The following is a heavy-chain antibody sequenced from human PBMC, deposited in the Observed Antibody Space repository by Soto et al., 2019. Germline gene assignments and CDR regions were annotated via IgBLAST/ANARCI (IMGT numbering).Heavy chain of an antibody. J-gene: IGHJ4*02. CDR1: GGSISRNY. Sequence: SETLSLTCTVFGGSISRNYWSWIRQPPGKGLEWIGYVYYSGSTNYNPSLKSRVTISVDTSKKQFSLKLSSVTAEDTALYYCETDQKGYSGIHGFDYWGQGTLVTVSS. CDR2: VYYSGST. CDR3: ETDQKGYSGIHGFDY. V-gene: IGHV4-59*01. D-gene: IGHD1-26*01.